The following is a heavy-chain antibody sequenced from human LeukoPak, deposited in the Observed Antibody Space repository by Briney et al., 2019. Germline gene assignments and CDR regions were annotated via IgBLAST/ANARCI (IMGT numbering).Heavy chain of an antibody. D-gene: IGHD3-16*02. Sequence: SETLSLTCAVSGGSINSGDYCWSWIRQPPGKGLEWIGYIYYTGDTRFNPSLKSRLTMSIDTSKNQFSLNLNSVTAADTAVYFCARDYSWGHYHYRGAFDIWGQGTMVTVAS. CDR3: ARDYSWGHYHYRGAFDI. CDR2: IYYTGDT. V-gene: IGHV4-30-4*01. CDR1: GGSINSGDYC. J-gene: IGHJ3*02.